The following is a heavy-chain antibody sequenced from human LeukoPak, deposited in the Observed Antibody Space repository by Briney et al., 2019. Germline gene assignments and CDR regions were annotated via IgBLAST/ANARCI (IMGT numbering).Heavy chain of an antibody. CDR3: ARGAYYGSGSYYNFYYYYYMDV. V-gene: IGHV1-18*01. CDR2: ISAYNGNT. CDR1: GYTFTSYG. J-gene: IGHJ6*03. Sequence: ASVKVSCKASGYTFTSYGISWVRQAPGQGLEWMGWISAYNGNTNYAQKLQGRVTMTTDTSTSTAYMELRSLRSEDTAVYHCARGAYYGSGSYYNFYYYYYMDVWGKGTTVTISS. D-gene: IGHD3-10*01.